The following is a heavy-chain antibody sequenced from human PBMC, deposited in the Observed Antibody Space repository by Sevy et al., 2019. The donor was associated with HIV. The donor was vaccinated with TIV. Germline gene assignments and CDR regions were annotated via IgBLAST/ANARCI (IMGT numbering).Heavy chain of an antibody. J-gene: IGHJ4*02. CDR2: IKSETEGGTT. Sequence: GGSLRLSCAASGFTFSNVWMSWVRQAPGKGLEWVGHIKSETEGGTTDYGAPMKGRFSISRDDSKATLSLQMNSLKTEDTAVYYCATVWSILQNWGQGVLVTVSS. CDR1: GFTFSNVW. CDR3: ATVWSILQN. V-gene: IGHV3-15*01. D-gene: IGHD2-21*01.